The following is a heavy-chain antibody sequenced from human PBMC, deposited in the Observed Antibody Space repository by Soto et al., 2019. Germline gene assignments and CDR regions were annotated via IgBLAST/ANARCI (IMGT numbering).Heavy chain of an antibody. V-gene: IGHV5-51*03. CDR3: ARPRGINDAFDI. CDR2: IYPSDSDT. D-gene: IGHD3-10*01. CDR1: GYSFTSYW. Sequence: EVQLVQSGAEVIKPGESLKISCKGSGYSFTSYWIGWVRQMPGKGLEWMGVIYPSDSDTRYSPSFQGKVTISADKSINTAYLQWSSLKVSDTAMYYCARPRGINDAFDIWGQGTMVTVSS. J-gene: IGHJ3*02.